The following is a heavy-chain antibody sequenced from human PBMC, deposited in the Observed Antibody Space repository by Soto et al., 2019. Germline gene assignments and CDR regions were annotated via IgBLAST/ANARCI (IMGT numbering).Heavy chain of an antibody. CDR2: IYHAGSV. CDR3: ARTFDYYGMDV. CDR1: GYSIARGYY. V-gene: IGHV4-38-2*01. J-gene: IGHJ6*02. Sequence: SETLSLTCAVSGYSIARGYYWAWIRQSPGKGLEWIGSIYHAGSVYYNPSLNSRVAVSLDTSKNHFSLKLTSVTAADTAVYYCARTFDYYGMDVWGQRTTVTVSS.